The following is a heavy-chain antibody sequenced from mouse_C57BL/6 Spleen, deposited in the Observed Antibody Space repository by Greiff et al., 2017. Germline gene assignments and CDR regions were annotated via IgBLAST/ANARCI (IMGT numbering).Heavy chain of an antibody. CDR2: ISSGGSYT. Sequence: EVKLVESGGDLVKPGGSLKLSCAASGFTFSSYGMYWVRQTPDKRLEWVATISSGGSYTYYPDSVKGRFPISRDNAKNTLYLQMSSLKSEDTAMYYFARQDYYGSKGYCYFDVWGTGTTVTVSS. J-gene: IGHJ1*03. V-gene: IGHV5-6*02. CDR1: GFTFSSYG. D-gene: IGHD1-1*01. CDR3: ARQDYYGSKGYCYFDV.